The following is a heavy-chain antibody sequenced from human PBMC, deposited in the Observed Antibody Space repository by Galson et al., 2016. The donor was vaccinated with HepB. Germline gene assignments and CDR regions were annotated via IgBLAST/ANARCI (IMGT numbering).Heavy chain of an antibody. CDR1: GYTCTSCE. D-gene: IGHD3-3*01. CDR3: ARGPADFWNGHPSVY. V-gene: IGHV1-8*01. Sequence: SVKVSCKASGYTCTSCEINWVRQAPGQGLEWMGWMNPNSGNAIYAQKFQGRVTLTRNIAVNTAYMELSSLRSEDTAVYYCARGPADFWNGHPSVYWGQGTPVSVSS. CDR2: MNPNSGNA. J-gene: IGHJ4*02.